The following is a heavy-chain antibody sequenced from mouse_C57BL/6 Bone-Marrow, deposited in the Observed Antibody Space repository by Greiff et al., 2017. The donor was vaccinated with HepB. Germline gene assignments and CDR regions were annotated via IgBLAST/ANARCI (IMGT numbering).Heavy chain of an antibody. CDR2: IDPENGDT. V-gene: IGHV14-4*01. CDR1: GFNIKDDY. D-gene: IGHD2-2*01. J-gene: IGHJ4*01. Sequence: EVKVVESGAELVRPGASVKLSCTASGFNIKDDYMPWVKQRPEQGLEWIGWIDPENGDTEYASKFQGKATITADTSSNTAYLQLSRLTSEDTAVYYCTSLLWLSFCAMDYGGRGTSVTVSS. CDR3: TSLLWLSFCAMDY.